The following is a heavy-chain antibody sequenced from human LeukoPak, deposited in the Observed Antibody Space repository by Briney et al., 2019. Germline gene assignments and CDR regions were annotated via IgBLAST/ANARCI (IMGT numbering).Heavy chain of an antibody. V-gene: IGHV1-69*04. CDR2: IIPILGIA. J-gene: IGHJ4*02. D-gene: IGHD1-26*01. Sequence: GASVKVSCKASGGTFSSYAISWVRQAPGQGLEWMGRIIPILGIANYAQKFQGRVTITADKSTSTAYMELSSLRSEDTAVYYCAREVLIVGATFDYWGQGTLVTVSS. CDR3: AREVLIVGATFDY. CDR1: GGTFSSYA.